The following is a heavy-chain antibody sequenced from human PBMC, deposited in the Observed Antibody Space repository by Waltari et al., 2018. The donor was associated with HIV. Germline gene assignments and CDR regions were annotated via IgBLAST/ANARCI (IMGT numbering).Heavy chain of an antibody. CDR3: ARGFTLVRGVIVTKGFDY. CDR1: GGPISSGGYY. D-gene: IGHD3-10*01. J-gene: IGHJ4*02. CDR2: IYYSGST. V-gene: IGHV4-31*03. Sequence: QVQLQESGPGLVTPSQTLSLTCTVSGGPISSGGYYWVCTRQHPGKGLEWIGYIYYSGSTYYNPSLKSRISISVDTSKNQFSLKLSSVTAADTAVYYCARGFTLVRGVIVTKGFDYWGQGTLVTVSS.